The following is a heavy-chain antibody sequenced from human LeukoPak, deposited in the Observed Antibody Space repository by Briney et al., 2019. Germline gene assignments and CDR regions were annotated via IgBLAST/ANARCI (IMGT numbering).Heavy chain of an antibody. CDR2: ISGSGGST. V-gene: IGHV3-23*01. D-gene: IGHD6-19*01. CDR3: AKRLATQGVYNGLHV. Sequence: GGSLRLSCAASGFTFSTYAMSWVRQAPGKGLEWVSVISGSGGSTYYADSVKGRFTISRDNSKNTLYLQMNSLRAEDTAVYYCAKRLATQGVYNGLHVWGQGTTVTVSS. CDR1: GFTFSTYA. J-gene: IGHJ6*02.